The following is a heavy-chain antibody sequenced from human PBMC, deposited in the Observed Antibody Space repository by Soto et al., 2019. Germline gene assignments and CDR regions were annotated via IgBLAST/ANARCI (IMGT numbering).Heavy chain of an antibody. Sequence: EVQLLESGGGLVQPGGSLRLSCAASGFTFSSYAMSWVRQAPGKGLEWVSAISGSGGGTYYADSVKGRFTISRDNSKNTLYQQMNGLRAEDTAVHYCARILGYGYGLGGGFDYWGQGSLVMVCS. CDR2: ISGSGGGT. D-gene: IGHD5-18*01. CDR1: GFTFSSYA. J-gene: IGHJ4*02. CDR3: ARILGYGYGLGGGFDY. V-gene: IGHV3-23*01.